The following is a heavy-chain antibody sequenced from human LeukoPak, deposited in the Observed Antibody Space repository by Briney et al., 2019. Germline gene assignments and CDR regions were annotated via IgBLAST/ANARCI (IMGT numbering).Heavy chain of an antibody. D-gene: IGHD2-2*01. Sequence: SVKVSCKASGGTFSSYAISWVRQAPGQGLEWMGGIIPIFGTANYAQKFQGGVTITADESTSTAYMELSSLRSEDTAVYYCAAFDCSSTSCSNYWGQGTLVTVSS. CDR2: IIPIFGTA. V-gene: IGHV1-69*13. J-gene: IGHJ4*02. CDR3: AAFDCSSTSCSNY. CDR1: GGTFSSYA.